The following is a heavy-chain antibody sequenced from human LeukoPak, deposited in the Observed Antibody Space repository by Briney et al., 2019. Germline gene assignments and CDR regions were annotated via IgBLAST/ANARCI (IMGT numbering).Heavy chain of an antibody. J-gene: IGHJ4*02. CDR1: GYTFTSYG. D-gene: IGHD3-9*01. CDR2: ISAYNGNT. V-gene: IGHV1-18*01. CDR3: ARGGDDILTGYYPFDY. Sequence: ASVKVSCKASGYTFTSYGISWVRQAPGQGLGWMGWISAYNGNTNYAQKLQGRVTMTTDTSTSTAYMELRSLRSDDTAVYYCARGGDDILTGYYPFDYWGQGTLVTVSS.